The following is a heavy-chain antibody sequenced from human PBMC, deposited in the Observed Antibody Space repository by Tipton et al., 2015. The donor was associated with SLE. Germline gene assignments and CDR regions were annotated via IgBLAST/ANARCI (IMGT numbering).Heavy chain of an antibody. J-gene: IGHJ4*02. CDR2: ISGSGGST. CDR3: AKGSRWELLPDYFDY. D-gene: IGHD1-26*01. Sequence: SLRLSCAASGFTFSSYAMGWVRQAPGKGLEWVSAISGSGGSTYYADSVKGRFTISRDNSKNTLYLQMNSLRAEDTAVYYCAKGSRWELLPDYFDYWGQGTLVTVSS. V-gene: IGHV3-23*01. CDR1: GFTFSSYA.